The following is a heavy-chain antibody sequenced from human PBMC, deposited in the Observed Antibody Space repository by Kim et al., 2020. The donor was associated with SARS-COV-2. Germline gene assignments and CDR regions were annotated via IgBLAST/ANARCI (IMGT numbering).Heavy chain of an antibody. CDR2: IYHSGST. V-gene: IGHV4-4*02. CDR3: AREVTEDYYGSGSYYSWFDP. CDR1: GGSISSSNW. J-gene: IGHJ5*02. Sequence: SETLSLTCAVSGGSISSSNWWSWVRQPPGKGLEWIGEIYHSGSTNYNPSLKSRVTISVDKSKNQFSLKLSSVTAADTAVYYCAREVTEDYYGSGSYYSWFDPWGQGTLVTVSS. D-gene: IGHD3-10*01.